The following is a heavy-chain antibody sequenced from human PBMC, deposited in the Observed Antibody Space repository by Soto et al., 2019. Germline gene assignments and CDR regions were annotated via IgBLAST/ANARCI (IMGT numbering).Heavy chain of an antibody. Sequence: GGSLRLSCAASGFTFSSYGMHWVRQAPGKGLEWVAVISYDGSNKYYADSVKGRFTISRDNSKNTLYLQMNSLRAEDTAVYYCAKDRELYYYDSSGYRPIDYWGQGTLVTVSS. CDR1: GFTFSSYG. J-gene: IGHJ4*02. CDR3: AKDRELYYYDSSGYRPIDY. CDR2: ISYDGSNK. D-gene: IGHD3-22*01. V-gene: IGHV3-30*18.